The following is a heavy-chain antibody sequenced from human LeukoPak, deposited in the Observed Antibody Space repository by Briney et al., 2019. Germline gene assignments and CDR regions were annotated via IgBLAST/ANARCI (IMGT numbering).Heavy chain of an antibody. D-gene: IGHD2-21*02. V-gene: IGHV4-59*08. Sequence: PSETLSLTCTVAGASITGYYWSWIRQPPGKGLEWIGYIYYSGSTDYNPSLNSRVTISVDTSENQLSLRLSSVTAADTAVYYCARQGYCGGDCSSDFWGQGSLVTVSS. CDR2: IYYSGST. CDR3: ARQGYCGGDCSSDF. J-gene: IGHJ4*02. CDR1: GASITGYY.